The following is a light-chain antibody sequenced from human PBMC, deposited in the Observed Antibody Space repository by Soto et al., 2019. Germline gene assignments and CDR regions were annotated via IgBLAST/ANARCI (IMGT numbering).Light chain of an antibody. Sequence: DIQMTQSPSTLSASVGDRVTISCRASQSISNWLAWYQQKPGKAPKFLIYDASSLESGVPSRFGGSGSGTEFTLTISSLQPDDFATYYCQQYNSYPWTFGQGTKVAIK. CDR2: DAS. CDR3: QQYNSYPWT. V-gene: IGKV1-5*01. CDR1: QSISNW. J-gene: IGKJ1*01.